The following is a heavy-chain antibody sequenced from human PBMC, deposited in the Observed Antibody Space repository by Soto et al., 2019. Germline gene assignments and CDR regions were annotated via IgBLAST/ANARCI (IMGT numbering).Heavy chain of an antibody. Sequence: PSETLSLTCTVSGGSISSYYWSWIRQPPGKGLEWIGYIYYSGSTNYNPSLKSRVTISVDTSKNQFSLKLSSVTAADTAVYYCARSFDWFRWLDPWGQGTLVTVSS. CDR3: ARSFDWFRWLDP. CDR1: GGSISSYY. J-gene: IGHJ5*02. CDR2: IYYSGST. D-gene: IGHD3-9*01. V-gene: IGHV4-59*01.